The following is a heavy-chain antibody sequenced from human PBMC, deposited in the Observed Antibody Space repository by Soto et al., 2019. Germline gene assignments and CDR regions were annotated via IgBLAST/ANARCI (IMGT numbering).Heavy chain of an antibody. D-gene: IGHD3-16*01. CDR3: ARVPSNTYMISFSDP. CDR2: IYFSGRT. Sequence: TCKKKPPGKGLEWVGHIYFSGRTNYIPSLESRVTISLDTSKNQFSLKLTSVTAADTAVYYCARVPSNTYMISFSDPRGHGTLVPRSS. V-gene: IGHV4-59*01. J-gene: IGHJ5*02.